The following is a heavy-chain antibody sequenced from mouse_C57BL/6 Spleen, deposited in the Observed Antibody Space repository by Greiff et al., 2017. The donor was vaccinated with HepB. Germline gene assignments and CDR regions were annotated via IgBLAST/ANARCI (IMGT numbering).Heavy chain of an antibody. CDR2: ISDGGSYT. CDR1: GFTFSSYA. J-gene: IGHJ1*03. Sequence: EVKLVESGGGLVKPGGSLKLSCAASGFTFSSYAMSWVRQTPEKRLEWVATISDGGSYTYYPDNVKGRFTISRDNAKNNLYLQMSHLKSEDTAMYYCARDRGYYYDGYFDVWGTGTTVTVSS. V-gene: IGHV5-4*01. CDR3: ARDRGYYYDGYFDV. D-gene: IGHD2-4*01.